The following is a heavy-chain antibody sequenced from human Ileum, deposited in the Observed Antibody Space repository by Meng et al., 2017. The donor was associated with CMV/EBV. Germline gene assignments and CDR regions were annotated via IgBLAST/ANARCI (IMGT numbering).Heavy chain of an antibody. CDR3: ARAAVNWANWYFDL. CDR1: GFTFSSYW. D-gene: IGHD1-1*01. V-gene: IGHV3-74*01. Sequence: GGSLRLSCAASGFTFSSYWMHWVRQAPGKGLVWVSRVNSDGTNTDYAGSVKGRFTISRDSAKNTLYLQMNSLRAEDTAVYYCARAAVNWANWYFDLWGRGNQV. CDR2: VNSDGTNT. J-gene: IGHJ2*01.